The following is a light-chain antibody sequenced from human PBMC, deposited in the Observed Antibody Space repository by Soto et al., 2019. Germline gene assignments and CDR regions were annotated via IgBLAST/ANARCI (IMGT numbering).Light chain of an antibody. CDR2: SAS. Sequence: EVVLTQSPATLSLSPGERATLSCRASQNIRTFLDWYQQKPGQAPRLLIYSASNTATGIPARFSGSGSGTDFTITISSLESADFAVSYCQQHSHWHPWPFGQGTRVEI. J-gene: IGKJ1*01. CDR3: QQHSHWHPWP. V-gene: IGKV3-11*01. CDR1: QNIRTF.